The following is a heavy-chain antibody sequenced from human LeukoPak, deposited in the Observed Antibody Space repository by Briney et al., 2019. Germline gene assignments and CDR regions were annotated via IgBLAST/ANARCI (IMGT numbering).Heavy chain of an antibody. J-gene: IGHJ4*01. D-gene: IGHD1-26*01. CDR1: GFTFSSYA. CDR2: ITGSGGRT. CDR3: AKEYTGTFSPFPSYFDN. Sequence: PGGSLRLSCAASGFTFSSYAMNWVRQAPGQGLEWVSAITGSGGRTYYADSVKGRFTISRNNSKNSMCLQMNSLRAEDTAIYYCAKEYTGTFSPFPSYFDNWGXGTLVTVSS. V-gene: IGHV3-23*01.